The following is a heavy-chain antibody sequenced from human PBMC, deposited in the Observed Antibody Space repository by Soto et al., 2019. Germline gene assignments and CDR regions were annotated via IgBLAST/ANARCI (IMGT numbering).Heavy chain of an antibody. CDR3: ARSYYDYVWGSYRSAHFDY. CDR2: INASNGNT. J-gene: IGHJ4*02. Sequence: VSCKASGYTFTSYAMHWVRQAPGQRLEWIGWINASNGNTKYSQKFQGRVTITRDTSASTVYMELSSLRSEDTAVYYCARSYYDYVWGSYRSAHFDYWGQGTLVTVSS. V-gene: IGHV1-3*01. D-gene: IGHD3-16*02. CDR1: GYTFTSYA.